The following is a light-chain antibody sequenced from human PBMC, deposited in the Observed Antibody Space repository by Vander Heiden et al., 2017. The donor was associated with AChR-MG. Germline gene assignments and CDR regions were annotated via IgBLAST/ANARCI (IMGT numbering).Light chain of an antibody. J-gene: IGKJ1*01. V-gene: IGKV1-5*03. CDR3: QQYNTHWT. Sequence: DIQMTQSPSTLYTSVGDSVTITCRASESISHWLAWYQQKPGQAPNLLIYKASNLQSGVPPRFSGSGSGTEFTLTISSLQPDDFATYYCQQYNTHWTFGQGTRVEIK. CDR2: KAS. CDR1: ESISHW.